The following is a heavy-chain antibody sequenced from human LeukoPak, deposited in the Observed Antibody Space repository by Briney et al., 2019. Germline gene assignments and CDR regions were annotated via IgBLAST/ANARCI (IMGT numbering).Heavy chain of an antibody. CDR2: ISAYSGNR. J-gene: IGHJ3*02. Sequence: ASVKVSCKASGYSSTSYGISWVRQAPGQGREWMGWISAYSGNRNYAQKLQGRVTMTTDTSTSTAYMELSRLRSKDTAVYYCGRGVGSSNAFDIWGQGTMVTVSS. CDR1: GYSSTSYG. V-gene: IGHV1-18*01. D-gene: IGHD6-6*01. CDR3: GRGVGSSNAFDI.